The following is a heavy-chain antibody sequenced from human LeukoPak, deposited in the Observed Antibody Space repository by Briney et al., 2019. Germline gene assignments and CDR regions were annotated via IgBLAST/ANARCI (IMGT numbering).Heavy chain of an antibody. CDR3: ARDRYCSGGSCYSTGDY. D-gene: IGHD2-15*01. CDR2: ISAYNGNT. CDR1: GYTFTSYG. Sequence: ASVKVSCKASGYTFTSYGISWVRQAPGQGLEWMGWISAYNGNTNYAQKLQGRVTMTTDTSTRTAYMELRSLRSDDTAVYYCARDRYCSGGSCYSTGDYWGQGTLVTVSS. J-gene: IGHJ4*02. V-gene: IGHV1-18*01.